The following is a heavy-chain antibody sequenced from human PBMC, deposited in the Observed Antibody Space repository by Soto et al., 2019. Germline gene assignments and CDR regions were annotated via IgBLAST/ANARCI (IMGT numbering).Heavy chain of an antibody. CDR2: IWYDGSNK. J-gene: IGHJ4*02. CDR1: GFTISTHG. V-gene: IGHV3-33*03. Sequence: QAQLVESGGGVVQPGTSLRLSCAASGFTISTHGMHWVRQAPGKGLEWLANIWYDGSNKFYAESVKGRFSISKDNSKNTLYLQMSSLRAEDTAVYYCAAATTWNSHFPYWGQGTQVTVSS. CDR3: AAATTWNSHFPY. D-gene: IGHD1-7*01.